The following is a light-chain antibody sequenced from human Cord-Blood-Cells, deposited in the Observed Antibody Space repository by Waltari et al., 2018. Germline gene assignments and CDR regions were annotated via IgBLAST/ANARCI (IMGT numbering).Light chain of an antibody. CDR2: QDS. J-gene: IGLJ3*02. V-gene: IGLV3-1*01. CDR3: QAWDSSTAV. CDR1: KLGDKY. Sequence: SYELTRPPSVSVSPGPTASITCSGDKLGDKYACWYQQKPGQSPVLVIYQDSKRPSGIPERFSGSNSGNTATLTISGTQAMDEADYYCQAWDSSTAVFGGGTKLTVL.